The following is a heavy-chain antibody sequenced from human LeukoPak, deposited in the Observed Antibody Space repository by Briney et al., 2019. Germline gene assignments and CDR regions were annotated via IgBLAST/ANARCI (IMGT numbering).Heavy chain of an antibody. J-gene: IGHJ3*02. D-gene: IGHD5-18*01. CDR3: AKADTAMGPGAFDI. CDR1: GFTFSSYG. Sequence: GGSLRLSCAASGFTFSSYGMHWVRQAPGKGLEWVAVISYDGSNKYYADSVKGRFTISRDNSKNTLYLQMNSLRAEDTAVYYCAKADTAMGPGAFDIWGQGTMVTVSS. V-gene: IGHV3-30*18. CDR2: ISYDGSNK.